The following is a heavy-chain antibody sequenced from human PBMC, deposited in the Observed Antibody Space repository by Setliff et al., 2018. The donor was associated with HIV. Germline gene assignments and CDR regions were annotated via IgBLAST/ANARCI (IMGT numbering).Heavy chain of an antibody. Sequence: SETLSLICTVSGGSINSHYWSWIRQPPGKGLEYIGYIYFTGITNYNPSLQSRVTISIDTTKKQLFLRVRSVTAADTAVYYCARGGYSSKWYSWFDPWGQGTLVTVSS. CDR2: IYFTGIT. D-gene: IGHD2-2*01. V-gene: IGHV4-59*11. CDR3: ARGGYSSKWYSWFDP. CDR1: GGSINSHY. J-gene: IGHJ5*01.